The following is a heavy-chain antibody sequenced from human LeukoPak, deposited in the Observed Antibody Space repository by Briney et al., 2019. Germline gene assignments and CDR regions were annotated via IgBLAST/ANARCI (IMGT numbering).Heavy chain of an antibody. CDR3: ARGSTSYHPELNGSGSYYNGLRYYYYYMDV. CDR1: GGSISSYY. Sequence: SETLSLTCTVSGGSISSYYWSWIRQPPGKGLEWIGYIYYSGSTNYNPSLKSRVTISVDTSKNQFSLKLSSVTAADTAVYYCARGSTSYHPELNGSGSYYNGLRYYYYYMDVWGKGTTVTISS. D-gene: IGHD3-10*01. J-gene: IGHJ6*03. CDR2: IYYSGST. V-gene: IGHV4-59*01.